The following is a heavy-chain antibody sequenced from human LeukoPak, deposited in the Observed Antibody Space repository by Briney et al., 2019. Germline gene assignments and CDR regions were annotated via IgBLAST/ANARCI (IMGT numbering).Heavy chain of an antibody. CDR3: ARGQVYFDY. CDR2: IYYSGYT. J-gene: IGHJ4*02. Sequence: PSETLSLTCAVSGGSISSGGYSWSWIRQPPGKGLEYIGYIYYSGYTNYNPSLKSRVTISLDTSRNKFSLKLSSVTAADTAVYYCARGQVYFDYWGQGTLVTVSS. V-gene: IGHV4-61*08. CDR1: GGSISSGGYS.